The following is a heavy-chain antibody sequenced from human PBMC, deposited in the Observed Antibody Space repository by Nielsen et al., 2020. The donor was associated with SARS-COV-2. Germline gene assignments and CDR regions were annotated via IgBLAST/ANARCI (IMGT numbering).Heavy chain of an antibody. V-gene: IGHV3-23*01. J-gene: IGHJ4*02. CDR2: ISGSGGST. Sequence: GGSLRLSCAASGFTVNSNYMSWVRQAPGKGLEWVSAISGSGGSTYYADSVKGRFTISRDNSKNTLYLQMNSLRAEDTAVYYCAKEKGELRFLEWLPLDYWGQGTLVTVSS. CDR3: AKEKGELRFLEWLPLDY. CDR1: GFTVNSNY. D-gene: IGHD3-3*01.